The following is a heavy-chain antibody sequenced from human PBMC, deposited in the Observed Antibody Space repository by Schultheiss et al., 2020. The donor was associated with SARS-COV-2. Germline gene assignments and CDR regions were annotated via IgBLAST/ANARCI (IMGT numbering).Heavy chain of an antibody. CDR1: GGSMGGAY. CDR2: VFFFGT. D-gene: IGHD1-26*01. CDR3: ARGPVSEVGNYWFDP. V-gene: IGHV4-59*01. Sequence: SETLSLTCSVSGGSMGGAYWSWIRLSPGKGLEWVGYVFFFGTRYNPSFSGRVTISKDTSKREISLTMTSVTAAGTAVYFCARGPVSEVGNYWFDPWGPGTQVTVSS. J-gene: IGHJ5*02.